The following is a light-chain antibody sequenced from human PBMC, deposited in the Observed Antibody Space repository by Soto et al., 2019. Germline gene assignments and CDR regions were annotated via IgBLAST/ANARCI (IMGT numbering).Light chain of an antibody. CDR2: DVS. CDR1: QDIRNY. J-gene: IGKJ2*01. CDR3: QQYANLPLT. V-gene: IGKV1-33*01. Sequence: DIQMTQSPSSLSASVGDRVTITCQASQDIRNYLNWYQQKPGKAPKLMIYDVSNLKIGVPSRFSGSGSGADFTFTISSLQPEDTATYYCQQYANLPLTCGQGTKLVIK.